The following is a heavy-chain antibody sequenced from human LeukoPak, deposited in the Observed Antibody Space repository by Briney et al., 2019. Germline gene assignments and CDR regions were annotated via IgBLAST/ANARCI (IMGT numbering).Heavy chain of an antibody. J-gene: IGHJ4*02. CDR2: ITTSSSYM. CDR3: AKDLYDSSGYYSLLFDY. CDR1: GFTFSAYN. Sequence: GGSLRLSCAASGFTFSAYNMNWVRRTPGKGLEWVSSITTSSSYMFYADSVRGRFTISRDNSKNTLYLQMNSLRAEDTAVYYCAKDLYDSSGYYSLLFDYWGQGTLVTVSS. V-gene: IGHV3-21*01. D-gene: IGHD3-22*01.